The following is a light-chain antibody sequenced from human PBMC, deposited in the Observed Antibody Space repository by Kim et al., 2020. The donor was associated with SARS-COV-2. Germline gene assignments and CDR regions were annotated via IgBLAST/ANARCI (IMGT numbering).Light chain of an antibody. CDR3: QQYGISLT. V-gene: IGKV3-11*01. CDR2: DAS. J-gene: IGKJ4*01. Sequence: EIVLTQSPATLSLSPGERATLSCRASQSVSSYLAWYQQKPGQAPRLLIYDASNRVTGIPARFSGSGSGTDFTLTISSLEPEDFAVYYCQQYGISLTFGEGTKVDIK. CDR1: QSVSSY.